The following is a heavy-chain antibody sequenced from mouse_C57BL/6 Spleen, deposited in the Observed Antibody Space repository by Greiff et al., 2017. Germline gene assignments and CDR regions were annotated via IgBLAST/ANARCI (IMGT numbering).Heavy chain of an antibody. Sequence: QVQLQQSGPELVKPGASVKISCKASGYAFSSSWMNWVKQRPGKGLEWIGRIYPGDGDTNYNGKFKGKATLTADKSSSTAYMQLSDLTSADSAVYYCARDLGFFDYWGQGTTLTVSS. D-gene: IGHD3-2*02. CDR3: ARDLGFFDY. CDR1: GYAFSSSW. V-gene: IGHV1-82*01. J-gene: IGHJ2*01. CDR2: IYPGDGDT.